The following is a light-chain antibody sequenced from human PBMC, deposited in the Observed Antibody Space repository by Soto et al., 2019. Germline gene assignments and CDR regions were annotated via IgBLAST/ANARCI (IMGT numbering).Light chain of an antibody. CDR2: EVS. Sequence: QSVLTQPASVSGSPGLSITISYTRTSSDVGAYNYVSWFQQHPGKAPKLMIFEVSNRPSGVSNRFSGSKSGNTASLTISGLQAEDEADYYCSAYTTSSSWLFGGGTKVTVL. J-gene: IGLJ3*02. CDR3: SAYTTSSSWL. V-gene: IGLV2-14*01. CDR1: SSDVGAYNY.